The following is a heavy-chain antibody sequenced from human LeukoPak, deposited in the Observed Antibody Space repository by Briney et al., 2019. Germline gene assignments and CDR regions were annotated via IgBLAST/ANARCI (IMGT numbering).Heavy chain of an antibody. CDR2: IDWDDDK. CDR3: ARIPPHFVDLVDV. J-gene: IGHJ6*02. CDR1: GISFSTSGMC. D-gene: IGHD3/OR15-3a*01. Sequence: ESGPALVKPTQTLTLSCTFSGISFSTSGMCVSWIRQPPGKALEWLARIDWDDDKYYSTSLKTRLTISKDTSKNQVVLTMTNMDPVDTATYYCARIPPHFVDLVDVWGQGTTVTVSS. V-gene: IGHV2-70*11.